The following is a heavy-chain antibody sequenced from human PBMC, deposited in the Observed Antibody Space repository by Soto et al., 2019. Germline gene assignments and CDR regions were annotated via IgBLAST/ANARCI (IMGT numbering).Heavy chain of an antibody. CDR3: AKWNNYNYDSRAYSGFDW. V-gene: IGHV3-23*01. Sequence: GGSLRLSCAASGFTFSSYAMTWVRQAPGKGLEWVSAISGGGTTYYADSVTGRFTISRDNSKSTLYLQINSLRAEDTAAYYCAKWNNYNYDSRAYSGFDWWGQGTQVTVSS. CDR2: ISGGGTT. CDR1: GFTFSSYA. J-gene: IGHJ4*02. D-gene: IGHD3-22*01.